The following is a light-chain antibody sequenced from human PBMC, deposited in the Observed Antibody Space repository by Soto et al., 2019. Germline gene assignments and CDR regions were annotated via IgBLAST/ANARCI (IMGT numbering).Light chain of an antibody. Sequence: VMAPSPATLSLSPGERATLSCRASQSVSSNLAWYQQKPGQAPRLLIYGASTRATGIPARFSGSGSGPEFNLTISRMQSEDFAVYYCQQYNNWPRTFGGGTKVDIK. CDR3: QQYNNWPRT. CDR1: QSVSSN. V-gene: IGKV3-15*01. CDR2: GAS. J-gene: IGKJ4*01.